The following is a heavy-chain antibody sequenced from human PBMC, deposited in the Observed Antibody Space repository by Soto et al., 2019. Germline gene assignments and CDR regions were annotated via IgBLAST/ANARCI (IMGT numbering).Heavy chain of an antibody. CDR3: AHYTTDTYFDV. CDR2: LYWDETR. J-gene: IGHJ6*04. V-gene: IGHV2-5*02. D-gene: IGHD1-1*01. CDR1: GFSLYTGGVG. Sequence: QITLKESSPPLVKPTQTLTLTCSFSGFSLYTGGVGVGWIRQPPGKALEWLALLYWDETRRYNPSLKNTLTIAKDTSENQVVLTVTDMGPVDTGTYFCAHYTTDTYFDVWGKGATVTVSS.